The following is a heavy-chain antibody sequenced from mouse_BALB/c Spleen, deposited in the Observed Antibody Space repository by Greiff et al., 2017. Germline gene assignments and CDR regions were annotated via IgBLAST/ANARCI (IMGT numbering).Heavy chain of an antibody. Sequence: VKLMESGPGLVAPSQSLSITCTVSGFSLTSYGVHWVRQPPGKGLEWLGVIWAGGSTNYNSALMSRLSISKDNSKSQVFLKMNSLQTDDTAMYYCARAYGSSSDYFDYWGQGTTLTVSS. J-gene: IGHJ2*01. D-gene: IGHD1-1*01. V-gene: IGHV2-9*02. CDR3: ARAYGSSSDYFDY. CDR1: GFSLTSYG. CDR2: IWAGGST.